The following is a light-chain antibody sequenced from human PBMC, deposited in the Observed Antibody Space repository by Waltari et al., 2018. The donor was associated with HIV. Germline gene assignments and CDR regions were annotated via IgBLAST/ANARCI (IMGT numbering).Light chain of an antibody. Sequence: GGKSVHWYKQQPGQAPVLVTRYNSDRPSGIPDRISGSNSGHTATLTITRVETGDEATYYCQVWDSSNEHVVFGGGTELTVL. CDR1: GGKS. V-gene: IGLV3-21*04. J-gene: IGLJ3*02. CDR3: QVWDSSNEHVV. CDR2: YNS.